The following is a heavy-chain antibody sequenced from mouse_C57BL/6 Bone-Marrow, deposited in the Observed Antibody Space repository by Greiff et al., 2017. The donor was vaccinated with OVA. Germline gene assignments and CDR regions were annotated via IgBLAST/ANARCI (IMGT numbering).Heavy chain of an antibody. Sequence: QVQLQQSGAELVRPGTSVKVSCKASGYAFTNYLIEWVKQRPGQGLEWIGVINPGSGGTNYNEKFKGKATLTADKSSSTAYMQLSSLTSEDSAVYFCARSYGPFDVWGTGTTVTVSS. J-gene: IGHJ1*03. CDR1: GYAFTNYL. CDR2: INPGSGGT. D-gene: IGHD1-1*01. V-gene: IGHV1-54*01. CDR3: ARSYGPFDV.